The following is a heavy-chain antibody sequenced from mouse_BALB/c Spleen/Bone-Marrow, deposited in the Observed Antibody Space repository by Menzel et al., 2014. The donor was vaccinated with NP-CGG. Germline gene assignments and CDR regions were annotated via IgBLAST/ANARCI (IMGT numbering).Heavy chain of an antibody. CDR1: GYSFTGYY. D-gene: IGHD1-2*01. CDR2: FNPNNGGT. CDR3: ARDYGSVGWYFDV. J-gene: IGHJ1*01. Sequence: EVQLVESGPDLVKPGASVKISCKASGYSFTGYYMHWVKQSHGKSLEWIGRFNPNNGGTSCNQKFKGKAILTVDKSSSTAYMELRSLTSEDSAVYYCARDYGSVGWYFDVWGAGTTVTVSS. V-gene: IGHV1-26*01.